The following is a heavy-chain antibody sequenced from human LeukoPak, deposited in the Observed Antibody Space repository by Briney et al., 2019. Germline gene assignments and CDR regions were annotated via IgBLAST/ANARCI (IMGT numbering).Heavy chain of an antibody. CDR1: GFTFSSYE. J-gene: IGHJ6*03. D-gene: IGHD3-10*01. V-gene: IGHV3-48*03. CDR2: ISSSGSTI. Sequence: GGSLRLPCAASGFTFSSYEMNWVRQAPGKGLEWVSYISSSGSTIYYADSVKGRFTISRDNAKNTLYLQMNSLRAEDTAVYYCAKHPYYYGSGSSRKYYYYYMDVWGKGTTVTVSS. CDR3: AKHPYYYGSGSSRKYYYYYMDV.